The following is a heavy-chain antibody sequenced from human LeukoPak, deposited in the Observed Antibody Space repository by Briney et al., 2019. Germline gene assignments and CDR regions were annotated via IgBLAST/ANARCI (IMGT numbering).Heavy chain of an antibody. V-gene: IGHV3-23*01. CDR1: GFTFSSYA. J-gene: IGHJ4*02. CDR3: AKDGDYGDYGDFDY. D-gene: IGHD4-17*01. CDR2: ISGSGGST. Sequence: GGSLRLSCAASGFTFSSYAMSWVRQAPGKGLEWVSVISGSGGSTYYADSVKGRSTIFRDNSKNTLYLQMNSLRAEDTAVYYCAKDGDYGDYGDFDYWGQGTLVTVSS.